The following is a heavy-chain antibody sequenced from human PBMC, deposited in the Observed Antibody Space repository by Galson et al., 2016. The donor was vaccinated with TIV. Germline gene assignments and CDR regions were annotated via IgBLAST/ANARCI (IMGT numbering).Heavy chain of an antibody. CDR2: ITSSGNTV. CDR3: ARVRDRGGYSYGDDAFDI. Sequence: SLRLSCAASGFTFSDYYMTWIRQAPGKGLEWISYITSSGNTVYYADSVKGRFTISRDNTKNSLYLQMNTLRAEDTAVYYCARVRDRGGYSYGDDAFDIWGQGTMVTVSS. J-gene: IGHJ3*02. V-gene: IGHV3-11*01. D-gene: IGHD5-18*01. CDR1: GFTFSDYY.